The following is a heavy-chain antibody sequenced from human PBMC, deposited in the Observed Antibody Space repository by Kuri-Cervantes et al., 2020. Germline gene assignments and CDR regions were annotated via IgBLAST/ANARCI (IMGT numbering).Heavy chain of an antibody. CDR3: ANRGGYYYGMDV. Sequence: LSLTCAASGFTFSGSAMHWVRQASGKGLEWVGRIRSKANSYATAYAASVKGRFTISRDDSKNTAYLQMNSLRAEDTAVYHCANRGGYYYGMDVWGQGTTVTVSS. V-gene: IGHV3-73*01. CDR1: GFTFSGSA. D-gene: IGHD3-10*01. CDR2: IRSKANSYAT. J-gene: IGHJ6*02.